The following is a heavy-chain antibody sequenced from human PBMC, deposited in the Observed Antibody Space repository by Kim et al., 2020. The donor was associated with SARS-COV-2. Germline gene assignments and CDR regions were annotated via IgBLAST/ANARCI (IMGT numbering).Heavy chain of an antibody. V-gene: IGHV1-46*01. J-gene: IGHJ4*02. D-gene: IGHD4-17*01. CDR3: ARGRTTVTTPFDY. CDR2: INPSGGST. Sequence: ASVKVSCKTSGYTFTSNYMHWVRQAPGQGLEWMGIINPSGGSTSYAQKFQGRVTMTRDTSTSTVYLELSSLRSEDTAVYYCARGRTTVTTPFDYWGQGTLVTVSS. CDR1: GYTFTSNY.